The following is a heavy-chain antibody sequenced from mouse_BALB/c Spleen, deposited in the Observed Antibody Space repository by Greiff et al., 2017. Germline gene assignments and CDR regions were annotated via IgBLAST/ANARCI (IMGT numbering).Heavy chain of an antibody. D-gene: IGHD2-1*01. CDR2: INPSTGYT. Sequence: QVQLQQSGAELAKPGASVKMSCKASGYTFTSYWMHWVKQRPGQGLEWIGYINPSTGYTEYNQKFKDKATLTADKSSSTAYMQLSSLTSEDSAVYYCARKAYLPDAMDYWGQGTSVTVSS. CDR1: GYTFTSYW. CDR3: ARKAYLPDAMDY. V-gene: IGHV1-7*01. J-gene: IGHJ4*01.